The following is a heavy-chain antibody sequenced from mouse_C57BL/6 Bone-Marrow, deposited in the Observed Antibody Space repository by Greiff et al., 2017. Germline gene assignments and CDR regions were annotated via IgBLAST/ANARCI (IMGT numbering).Heavy chain of an antibody. CDR1: GFSFNTYA. Sequence: EVNVVESGGGLVQPKGSLKLSCAASGFSFNTYAMNWVRQAPGKGLEWVARIRSKSNNYATYYADSVKDRFTISRDDSESMLYLQMNNLKTEDTAMYYCVRRSRYYAMDYWGQGTSVTVSS. J-gene: IGHJ4*01. CDR2: IRSKSNNYAT. CDR3: VRRSRYYAMDY. D-gene: IGHD3-3*01. V-gene: IGHV10-1*01.